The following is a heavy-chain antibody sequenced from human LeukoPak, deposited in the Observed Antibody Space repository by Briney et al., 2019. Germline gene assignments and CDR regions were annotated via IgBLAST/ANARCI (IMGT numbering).Heavy chain of an antibody. V-gene: IGHV1-8*02. D-gene: IGHD2-15*01. CDR1: GYTFTSYA. CDR2: MNPNSGNT. Sequence: ASVKVSCKASGYTFTSYAMHWVRQAPGQGLEWMGWMNPNSGNTGYAQKFQGRVTMTRNTSISTAYMELSSLRSEDTAVYYCATHLVVAAMDDAFDIWGQGTMVTVSS. J-gene: IGHJ3*02. CDR3: ATHLVVAAMDDAFDI.